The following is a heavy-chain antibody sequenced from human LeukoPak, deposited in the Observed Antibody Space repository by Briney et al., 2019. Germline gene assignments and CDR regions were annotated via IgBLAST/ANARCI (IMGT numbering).Heavy chain of an antibody. Sequence: PGGSLRLSCAASGFIFSGYGMHWVRQAPGKGLEWVAVISYDGSNKYYADSVKGRFTISRDNSKNTLYLQMNSLRAEDTAVYYCAKDKKRFGMVNWFDPWGQGTLVTVSS. CDR1: GFIFSGYG. D-gene: IGHD3-10*01. V-gene: IGHV3-30*18. J-gene: IGHJ5*02. CDR2: ISYDGSNK. CDR3: AKDKKRFGMVNWFDP.